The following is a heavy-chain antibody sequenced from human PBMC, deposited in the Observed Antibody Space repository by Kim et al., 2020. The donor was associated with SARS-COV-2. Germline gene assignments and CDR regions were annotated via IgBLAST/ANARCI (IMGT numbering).Heavy chain of an antibody. CDR3: TTAGYYYDSSGYYYFDY. Sequence: VKGRFTISRDDSKNTLYLQMNSLKTEDTAVYYCTTAGYYYDSSGYYYFDYWGQGTLVTVSS. V-gene: IGHV3-15*01. J-gene: IGHJ4*02. D-gene: IGHD3-22*01.